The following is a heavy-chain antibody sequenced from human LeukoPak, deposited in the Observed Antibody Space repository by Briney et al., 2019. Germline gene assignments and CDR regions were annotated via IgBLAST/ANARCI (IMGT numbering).Heavy chain of an antibody. V-gene: IGHV3-20*04. CDR2: INWNGGST. CDR3: ARASWGDDTEHWFGP. J-gene: IGHJ5*02. Sequence: PGGSLRLSCAASGFTFDDYGMSWVRQAPGKGLEWVSGINWNGGSTGYADSVKGRFTISRDNAKNSLCLQMNSLRAEDTALYYCARASWGDDTEHWFGPWGQGTLVTVSS. D-gene: IGHD3-16*01. CDR1: GFTFDDYG.